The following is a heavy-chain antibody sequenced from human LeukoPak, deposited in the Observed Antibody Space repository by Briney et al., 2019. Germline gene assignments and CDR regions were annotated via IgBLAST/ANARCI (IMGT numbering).Heavy chain of an antibody. J-gene: IGHJ6*02. CDR1: GYTFTSYW. CDR2: INPNSGGT. Sequence: GASVKVSCKASGYTFTSYWIQWVRQAPGQGLEWMGRINPNSGGTNYAQKFQGRVTMTRDTSISTAYMELSRLRSDDTAVYYCARLSGSYGGYYYGMDVWGQGTTVTVSS. V-gene: IGHV1-2*06. D-gene: IGHD1-26*01. CDR3: ARLSGSYGGYYYGMDV.